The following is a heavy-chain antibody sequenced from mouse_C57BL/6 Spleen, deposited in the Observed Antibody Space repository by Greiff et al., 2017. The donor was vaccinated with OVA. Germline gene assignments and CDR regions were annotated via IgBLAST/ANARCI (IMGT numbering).Heavy chain of an antibody. CDR3: TRCDGYYGGFAY. CDR2: IDPETGGT. D-gene: IGHD2-3*01. V-gene: IGHV1-15*01. J-gene: IGHJ3*01. CDR1: GYTFTDYE. Sequence: VQRVESGAELVRPGASVTLSCKASGYTFTDYEMHWVKQTPVHGLEWIGAIDPETGGTAYNQKFKGKAILTADKSSSTAYMELRSLTSEDSAVYYCTRCDGYYGGFAYWGQGTLVTVSA.